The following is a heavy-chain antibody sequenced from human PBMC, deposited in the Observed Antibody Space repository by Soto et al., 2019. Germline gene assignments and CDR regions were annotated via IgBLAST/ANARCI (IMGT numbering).Heavy chain of an antibody. D-gene: IGHD6-19*01. Sequence: WGSLRLSCAASGFTFSNYPMNWVRQAPGKGLEWVSGITSGGNTYYADSVKGRFTISRDNSKNTLYLQVNSLRAEDTALYYCAKKTDSSGWDYWGQGTLVTVSS. CDR2: ITSGGNT. V-gene: IGHV3-23*01. J-gene: IGHJ4*02. CDR3: AKKTDSSGWDY. CDR1: GFTFSNYP.